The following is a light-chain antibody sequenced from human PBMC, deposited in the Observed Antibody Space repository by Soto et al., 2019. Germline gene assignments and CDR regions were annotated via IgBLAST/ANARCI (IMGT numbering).Light chain of an antibody. CDR3: QSYDSSLTVV. V-gene: IGLV1-40*01. Sequence: QSVLTQPPSVSGAPGQRVTISCTGSSSNIGAGYDVHWYQQFPGTTPKFLIYGNTNRPSGVPDRFSASKSGTSASLDITGHQAEDEAEYFCQSYDSSLTVVFGGGTKVTVL. CDR1: SSNIGAGYD. J-gene: IGLJ2*01. CDR2: GNT.